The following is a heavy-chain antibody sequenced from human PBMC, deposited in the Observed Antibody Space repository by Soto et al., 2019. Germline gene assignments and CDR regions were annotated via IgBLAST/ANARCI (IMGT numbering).Heavy chain of an antibody. J-gene: IGHJ4*02. CDR2: ISYDGSNK. Sequence: GGSLRLSCAASGFTFSSYAMHWVRQAPGKGLEWVAVISYDGSNKYYADSVKGRFTISRDNSKNTLYLQMNSLRAEDTAVYYCARALIVVVNLDYWGQGTLVTVSS. CDR3: ARALIVVVNLDY. D-gene: IGHD3-22*01. CDR1: GFTFSSYA. V-gene: IGHV3-30-3*01.